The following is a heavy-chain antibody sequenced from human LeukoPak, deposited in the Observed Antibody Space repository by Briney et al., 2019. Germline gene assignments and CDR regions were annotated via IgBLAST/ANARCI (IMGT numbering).Heavy chain of an antibody. CDR1: GGSFSGYY. CDR3: ARGNRYYDSSSHEPRYAFDI. CDR2: INHSGST. V-gene: IGHV4-34*01. Sequence: SETLSLTCAVYGGSFSGYYWSWIRQPPGKGLEWIGEINHSGSTNYNPSLKSRVTISVDRSKNQFSLKLSSVTAADTAVYYCARGNRYYDSSSHEPRYAFDIWGQGTMVTVSS. J-gene: IGHJ3*02. D-gene: IGHD3-22*01.